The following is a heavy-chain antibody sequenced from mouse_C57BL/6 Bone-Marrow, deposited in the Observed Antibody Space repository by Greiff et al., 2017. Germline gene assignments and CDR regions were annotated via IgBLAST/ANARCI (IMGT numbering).Heavy chain of an antibody. J-gene: IGHJ3*01. CDR1: GFPFSDYG. Sequence: EVQRVESGGGLVKPGGSLKLSCVDSGFPFSDYGMHWVRQAPEKGLGWVAYISSGSSTIYYADPVKGRFHSSRDNDKNTLFLQMTSLRSEDTAMYDGAKNGCDKMAWFAYWGQGTLVTVSA. CDR2: ISSGSSTI. V-gene: IGHV5-17*01. CDR3: AKNGCDKMAWFAY. D-gene: IGHD2-2*01.